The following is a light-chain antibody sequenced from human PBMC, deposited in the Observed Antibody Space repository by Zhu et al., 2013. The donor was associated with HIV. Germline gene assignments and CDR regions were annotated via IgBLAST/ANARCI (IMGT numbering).Light chain of an antibody. J-gene: IGKJ4*01. V-gene: IGKV1-33*01. CDR3: QQHDNLPVT. CDR2: DAS. Sequence: DIQLTQSPSSLAASVGDRVTLTCQASQPIGTYLNWFQQKPGKAPEILIYDASNLETGVPSRFSGSGSGTHFTLTITSLNPEDLATYYCQQHDNLPVTFGGGTKVEIK. CDR1: QPIGTY.